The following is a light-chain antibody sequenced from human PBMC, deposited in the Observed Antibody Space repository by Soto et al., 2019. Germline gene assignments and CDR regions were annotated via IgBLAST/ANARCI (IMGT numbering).Light chain of an antibody. Sequence: QSALTQPASVSGSPGQSITISCTGSSSDIGAYNSVSWFQQYPGKAPKLIISEVSNRPSGVSNRFSGSKSGTAASLTISGLQTEDEADYFCFSFTTDWTHVFGTGTKVTV. J-gene: IGLJ1*01. V-gene: IGLV2-14*01. CDR2: EVS. CDR1: SSDIGAYNS. CDR3: FSFTTDWTHV.